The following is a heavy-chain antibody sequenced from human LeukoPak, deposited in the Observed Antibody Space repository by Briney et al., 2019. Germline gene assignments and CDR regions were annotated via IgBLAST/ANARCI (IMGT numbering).Heavy chain of an antibody. CDR1: GFTFSSYG. CDR2: IRYDGSNK. J-gene: IGHJ5*02. Sequence: PGGSLRLSCAASGFTFSSYGMHWVRQAPGKGLEWVAFIRYDGSNKYYADSVKGRFTISRDNSKNTLYLQMNSLRAEDTAVYYCAKDSAKYSDDNWFDPWGQGTLVTVSS. V-gene: IGHV3-30*02. D-gene: IGHD5-12*01. CDR3: AKDSAKYSDDNWFDP.